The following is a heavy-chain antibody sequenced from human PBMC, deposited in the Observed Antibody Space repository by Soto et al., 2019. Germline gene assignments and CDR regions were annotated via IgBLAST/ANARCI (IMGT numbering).Heavy chain of an antibody. D-gene: IGHD1-20*01. J-gene: IGHJ4*02. V-gene: IGHV3-74*01. CDR2: INGDGSTT. CDR1: GLTFSNYW. Sequence: EVQLVVSGGDLIQPGGSLSLSCAASGLTFSNYWFHWVRHAPGKGLVWLSRINGDGSTTSYTDSVKGRFTISRDNVKKTLSLQTNSLRAGDTAVYYCVRGSVYNWRGDFWGQGTLVTVSS. CDR3: VRGSVYNWRGDF.